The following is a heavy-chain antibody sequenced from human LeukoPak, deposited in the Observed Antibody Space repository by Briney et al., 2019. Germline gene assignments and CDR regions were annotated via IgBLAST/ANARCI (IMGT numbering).Heavy chain of an antibody. Sequence: ASVKVSCKASGYTFTSYGISWVRQAPGQGLEWMGIINPSGGSTSYAQKFQGRVTMTRDTSTSTAYMELSSLRSEDTAVYYCARSSRDGYNYELDYWGQGTLVTVSS. CDR1: GYTFTSYG. CDR2: INPSGGST. J-gene: IGHJ4*02. D-gene: IGHD5-24*01. V-gene: IGHV1-46*01. CDR3: ARSSRDGYNYELDY.